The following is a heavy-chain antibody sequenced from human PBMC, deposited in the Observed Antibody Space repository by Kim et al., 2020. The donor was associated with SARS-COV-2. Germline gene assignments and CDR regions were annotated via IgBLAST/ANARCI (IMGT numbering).Heavy chain of an antibody. CDR2: ISWNSGSI. CDR1: GFTFDDYA. D-gene: IGHD3-22*01. Sequence: GGSLRLSCAASGFTFDDYAMHWVRQAPGKGLEWVSGISWNSGSIGYADSVKGRFTISRDNAKNSLYLQMNSLRAEDTALYYCAKAQTHYYDSSGYYGNFDYWGQGTLVTVSS. V-gene: IGHV3-9*01. J-gene: IGHJ4*02. CDR3: AKAQTHYYDSSGYYGNFDY.